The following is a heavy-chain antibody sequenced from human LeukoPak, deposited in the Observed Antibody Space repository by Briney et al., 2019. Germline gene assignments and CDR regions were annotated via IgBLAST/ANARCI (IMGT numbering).Heavy chain of an antibody. V-gene: IGHV1-8*01. J-gene: IGHJ5*02. CDR2: INPNSGNT. CDR1: GYTFTSYD. CDR3: VRMGEKVS. D-gene: IGHD1-26*01. Sequence: ASVKVSCKASGYTFTSYDINWVRQATGQGLEWMGWINPNSGNTGYAQRFQGRVTMTRDTSISTAYMGLSRLRYEDTAVYYCVRMGEKVSWGQGTLVTVSS.